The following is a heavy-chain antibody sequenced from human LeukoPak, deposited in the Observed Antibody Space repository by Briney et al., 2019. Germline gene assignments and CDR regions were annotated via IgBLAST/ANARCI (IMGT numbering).Heavy chain of an antibody. CDR3: ARDGDDYGDYVFDY. D-gene: IGHD4-17*01. Sequence: SVKVSCKASGYTFTDYYIHWIRQAPGQGLEWMGSINPILGIANYAQKFQGRVTITADKSTSTAYMELSSLRSEDTAVYYCARDGDDYGDYVFDYWGQGTLVTVSS. J-gene: IGHJ4*02. V-gene: IGHV1-69*10. CDR2: INPILGIA. CDR1: GYTFTDYY.